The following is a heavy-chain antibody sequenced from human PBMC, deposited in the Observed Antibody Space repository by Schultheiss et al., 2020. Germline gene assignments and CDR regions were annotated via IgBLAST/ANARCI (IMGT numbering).Heavy chain of an antibody. CDR2: ISTYNGNT. Sequence: ASVKVSCKASGYMFTTSGISWVRQAPGQGLEWMGWISTYNGNTNYAQKLQGRVTMTTDTSTNTAFMELRTLRSDDTAVYFCARDCRSCCGATNCYYFDYWGQGTLVTVSS. CDR1: GYMFTTSG. CDR3: ARDCRSCCGATNCYYFDY. V-gene: IGHV1-18*01. J-gene: IGHJ4*02. D-gene: IGHD2-15*01.